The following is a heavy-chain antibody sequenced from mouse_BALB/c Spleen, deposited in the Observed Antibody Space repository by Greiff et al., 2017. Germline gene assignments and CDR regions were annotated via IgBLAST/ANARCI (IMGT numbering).Heavy chain of an antibody. D-gene: IGHD2-4*01. V-gene: IGHV5-6-5*01. CDR3: ARGYDYDNAY. CDR2: ISSGGST. J-gene: IGHJ3*01. Sequence: EVKVVESGGGLVKPGGSLKLSCAASGFTFSSYAMSWVRQTPEKRLEWVASISSGGSTYYPDSVKGRFTISRDNARNILYLQMSSLRSEDTAMYYCARGYDYDNAYWGQGTLVTVSA. CDR1: GFTFSSYA.